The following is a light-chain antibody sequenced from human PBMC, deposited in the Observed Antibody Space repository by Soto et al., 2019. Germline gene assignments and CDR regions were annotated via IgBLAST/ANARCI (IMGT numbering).Light chain of an antibody. CDR3: QQYNSYPYT. CDR1: QSISSC. V-gene: IGKV1-5*01. J-gene: IGKJ2*01. CDR2: DAS. Sequence: DIQMTQSPSTLSASVGDRVTITCRASQSISSCLDWYQQKPGKAPKLLIYDASSLESGVQSRFSGTGSGTEFPLTISRLQPDDFATYYCQQYNSYPYTFGQGTKLEIK.